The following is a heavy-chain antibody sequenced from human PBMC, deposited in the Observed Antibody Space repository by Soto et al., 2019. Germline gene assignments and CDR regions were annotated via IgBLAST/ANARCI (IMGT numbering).Heavy chain of an antibody. CDR2: INPNSGGT. D-gene: IGHD3-22*01. V-gene: IGHV1-2*02. CDR3: ARDDSLIYYDSSGYPLDY. Sequence: ASVKVSCKASGYTFTGYYMYWVRQAPGQGLEWMGWINPNSGGTNYAQKFQGRVTMTRDTSISTAYMELSRLRSDDTAVYYCARDDSLIYYDSSGYPLDYWGQGTLVTVSS. J-gene: IGHJ4*02. CDR1: GYTFTGYY.